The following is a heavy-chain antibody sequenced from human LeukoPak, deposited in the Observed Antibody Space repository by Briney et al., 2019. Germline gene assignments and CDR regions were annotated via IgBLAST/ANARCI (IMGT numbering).Heavy chain of an antibody. J-gene: IGHJ6*02. CDR2: IGTAGDT. CDR3: ARDRGREGMDV. Sequence: PGGTLSLSCGASGFTFSSYDMYWCLQAPAKELEWVSAIGTAGDTYYPGSVKGRFTISRENAKNSLYLQMNSLRAGDTAVYYCARDRGREGMDVWGQGTTVTVSS. CDR1: GFTFSSYD. V-gene: IGHV3-13*01.